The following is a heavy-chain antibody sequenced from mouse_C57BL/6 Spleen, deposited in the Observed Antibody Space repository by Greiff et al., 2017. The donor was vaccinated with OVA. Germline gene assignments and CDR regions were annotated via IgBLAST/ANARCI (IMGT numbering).Heavy chain of an antibody. V-gene: IGHV1-66*01. CDR3: ARGRLPYAMDY. Sequence: VQLQQSGPELVKPGASVKISCKASGYSFTSYYIHWVKQRPGQGLEWIGWIYPGSGNTKYNEKFKGKATLTADTSSSTAYMQLSSLTSEDSAVYYCARGRLPYAMDYWGQGTSVTVSS. CDR2: IYPGSGNT. D-gene: IGHD2-2*01. CDR1: GYSFTSYY. J-gene: IGHJ4*01.